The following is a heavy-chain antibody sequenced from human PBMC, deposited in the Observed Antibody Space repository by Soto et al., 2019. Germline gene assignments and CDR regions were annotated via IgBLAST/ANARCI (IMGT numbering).Heavy chain of an antibody. CDR3: ARKPHWQYWYFDL. J-gene: IGHJ2*01. CDR1: GFAFQNHG. Sequence: EVQLVESGGSVIRPGGSLRLSCAASGFAFQNHGMAWVRQVPGKGLEWVAGISGSGVNAGYADSVKGRFTISRDNGENSLYLEINNLGVEDTALYHCARKPHWQYWYFDLWGRGTLVTVSS. CDR2: ISGSGVNA. D-gene: IGHD1-1*01. V-gene: IGHV3-20*01.